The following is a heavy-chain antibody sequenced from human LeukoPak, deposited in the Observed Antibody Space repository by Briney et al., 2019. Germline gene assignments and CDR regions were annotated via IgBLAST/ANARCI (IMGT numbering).Heavy chain of an antibody. J-gene: IGHJ4*02. V-gene: IGHV1-69*04. CDR3: ARGYCSGGSCQNFDY. Sequence: SVKVSCKASGGTFSSYAISWVRQAPGQGLEWMGRIIPILGIANYAQKFQGRVTITADKSTSTAYMELSSLRSEDTAVYYCARGYCSGGSCQNFDYWGQGTLVTVSS. CDR1: GGTFSSYA. CDR2: IIPILGIA. D-gene: IGHD2-15*01.